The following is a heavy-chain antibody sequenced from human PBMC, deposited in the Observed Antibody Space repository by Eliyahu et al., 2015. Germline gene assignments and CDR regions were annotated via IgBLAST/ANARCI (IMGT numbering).Heavy chain of an antibody. CDR2: MYNGGAT. J-gene: IGHJ4*02. CDR1: GFTXXSNY. Sequence: EVQLVESGGGLIQPGGSLRLSCXXSGFTXXSNYMSXVRQAPGTGLEWLSVMYNGGATYYADSVKGRFTISRDNSKNTLYLQMNSLRADDTAVYYCARDLGAYKRAFDYWGQGTLVTVSS. CDR3: ARDLGAYKRAFDY. V-gene: IGHV3-53*01. D-gene: IGHD3-16*01.